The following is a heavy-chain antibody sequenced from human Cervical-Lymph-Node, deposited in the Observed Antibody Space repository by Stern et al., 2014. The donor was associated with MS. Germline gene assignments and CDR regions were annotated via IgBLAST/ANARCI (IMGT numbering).Heavy chain of an antibody. CDR1: GVSISTSY. CDR3: ARDVGMDS. CDR2: MYYSGST. J-gene: IGHJ5*01. Sequence: QVQLQESGPGLVKPSETLSLTCTVSGVSISTSYWSWIRQPPGKGLEWIGYMYYSGSTTYNPSLKSLVTMSVDTSKVQFSLKLSAVTAADTAVYYCARDVGMDSWGQGTLVTVSS. D-gene: IGHD6-13*01. V-gene: IGHV4-59*01.